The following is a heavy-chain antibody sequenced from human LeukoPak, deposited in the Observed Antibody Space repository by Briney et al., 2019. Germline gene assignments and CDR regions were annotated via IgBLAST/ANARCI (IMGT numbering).Heavy chain of an antibody. CDR2: IKQDGSEK. D-gene: IGHD3-3*01. CDR3: ARGDTYYDFWSGYYLYYFDY. Sequence: GGSLRVSCAASGFTFSSYWMSWVRQAPGKGLEWVAHIKQDGSEKYYVDSVKGRFTISRDNAKNSLYLQMNSLRAEDMAVYYCARGDTYYDFWSGYYLYYFDYWGQGTLVTVSS. CDR1: GFTFSSYW. V-gene: IGHV3-7*01. J-gene: IGHJ4*02.